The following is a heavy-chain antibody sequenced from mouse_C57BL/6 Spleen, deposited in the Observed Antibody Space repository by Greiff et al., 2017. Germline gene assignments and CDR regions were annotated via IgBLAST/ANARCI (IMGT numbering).Heavy chain of an antibody. CDR3: ARDEDYYGSSPFDY. CDR2: IYPGDGDT. CDR1: GYAFSSSW. V-gene: IGHV1-82*01. D-gene: IGHD1-1*01. Sequence: VQLQQSGPELVKPGASVKISCKASGYAFSSSWMNWVKQRPGKGLEWIGRIYPGDGDTNYNGKFKGKATLTADKSSSTAYMQLSSLTSEDSAVYFCARDEDYYGSSPFDYWGQGTTLTVSS. J-gene: IGHJ2*01.